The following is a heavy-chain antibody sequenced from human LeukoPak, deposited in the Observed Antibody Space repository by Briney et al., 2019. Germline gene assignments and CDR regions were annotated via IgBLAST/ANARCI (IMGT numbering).Heavy chain of an antibody. Sequence: SETLSLTCTVSGGSISSSSYYWGWIRQPPGKGLEWIGSIYYSGSTYYNPSLKSRVTISVDTSKNQFSLKLSSVTAADTAVYYCARVQRPGRGAPVVVVARDDDYWGQGTLVTVSS. V-gene: IGHV4-39*07. D-gene: IGHD2-15*01. J-gene: IGHJ4*02. CDR3: ARVQRPGRGAPVVVVARDDDY. CDR1: GGSISSSSYY. CDR2: IYYSGST.